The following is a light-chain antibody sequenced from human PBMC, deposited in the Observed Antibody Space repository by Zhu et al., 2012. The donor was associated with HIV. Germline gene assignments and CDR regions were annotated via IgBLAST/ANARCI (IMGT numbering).Light chain of an antibody. CDR3: QQYNNWPET. V-gene: IGKV3-15*01. Sequence: EIVLTQSPGTLSLSPGEXVILSCRASQNINNNFLAWYQHKPGQAPRLLIYGASTRATDIPARFSGSGSGTEFTLTISSLQSEDFAVYCCQQYNNWPETFGQGTKVEIK. CDR1: QNINNN. J-gene: IGKJ1*01. CDR2: GAS.